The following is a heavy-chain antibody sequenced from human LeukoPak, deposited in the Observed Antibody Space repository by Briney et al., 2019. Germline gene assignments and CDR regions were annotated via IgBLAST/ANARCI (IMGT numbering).Heavy chain of an antibody. CDR3: ARIPNGANFPNWFDP. CDR1: GFTFSSYE. V-gene: IGHV3-48*03. J-gene: IGHJ5*02. D-gene: IGHD4/OR15-4a*01. CDR2: ISSSGSTI. Sequence: GGSLRLSXAASGFTFSSYEMNWVRQAPGRGLEWVSYISSSGSTIYYADSVKGRFTISRDNAKNSLYLQMNSLRAEDTAVYYCARIPNGANFPNWFDPWGQGTLVTVSS.